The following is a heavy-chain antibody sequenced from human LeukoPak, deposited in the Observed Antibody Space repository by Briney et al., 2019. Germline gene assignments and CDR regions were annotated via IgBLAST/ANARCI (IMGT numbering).Heavy chain of an antibody. CDR2: LNWNGSAT. CDR3: ARVAVGGNWFDT. D-gene: IGHD6-19*01. CDR1: GFTFNDYG. J-gene: IGHJ5*02. Sequence: PGGSLRLSCAPSGFTFNDYGMSWVRQAPGKGLEWVSGLNWNGSATTYADSVKGRFTISRDNTENSLYLQINSLRAEDTAFYYCARVAVGGNWFDTWGQGTLVTVSS. V-gene: IGHV3-20*04.